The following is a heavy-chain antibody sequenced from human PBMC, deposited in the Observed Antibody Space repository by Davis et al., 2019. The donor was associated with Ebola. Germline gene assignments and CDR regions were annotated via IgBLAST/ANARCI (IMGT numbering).Heavy chain of an antibody. CDR2: INHSGST. CDR1: GGSFSGYY. V-gene: IGHV4-34*01. CDR3: ARDWAGGFDY. J-gene: IGHJ4*02. D-gene: IGHD3-16*01. Sequence: MPSDTLSLTCAVYGGSFSGYYWSWIRQPPGKGLEWIGEINHSGSTNYNPSLKSRVTISVDTSKNQFSLKLSSVTAADTAVYYCARDWAGGFDYWGQGTLVTVSS.